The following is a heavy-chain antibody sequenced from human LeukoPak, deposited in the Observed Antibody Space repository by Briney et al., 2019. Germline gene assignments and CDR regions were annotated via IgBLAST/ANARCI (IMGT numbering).Heavy chain of an antibody. V-gene: IGHV1-69*04. J-gene: IGHJ4*02. CDR2: IIPILGIA. CDR1: GGTFSSYA. D-gene: IGHD6-6*01. CDR3: ARAMYSSSSLGY. Sequence: SVKVSCKASGGTFSSYAISWVRQAPGQGLEWMGRIIPILGIANYAQKFQGRVTITADKSTSTAYMELSSLRSEDTAVYYCARAMYSSSSLGYWGQGTLVTVSS.